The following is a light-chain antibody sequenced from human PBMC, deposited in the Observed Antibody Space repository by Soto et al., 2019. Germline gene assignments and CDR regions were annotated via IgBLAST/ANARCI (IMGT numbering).Light chain of an antibody. CDR1: SSDVGSYNL. CDR3: CSYAGRV. J-gene: IGLJ3*02. V-gene: IGLV2-23*01. CDR2: EGS. Sequence: SALTQPASVSGSPGQSITISCTGTSSDVGSYNLVSWYQQHPGKAPKLMIYEGSKRPSGVSNCFSGSKSGNTASLTISGLQAEDEADYYCCSYAGRVFGGGTKLTVL.